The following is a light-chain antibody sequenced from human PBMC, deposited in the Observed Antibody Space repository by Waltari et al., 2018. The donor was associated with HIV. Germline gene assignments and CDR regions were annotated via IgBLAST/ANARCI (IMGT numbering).Light chain of an antibody. CDR1: RSNIGSGYE. Sequence: QSVLTQPPSMSGAPGQRVTISCTGSRSNIGSGYEVHWYQQLPETAPKLLIYGNTNRPSGVPDRFSGSKSGTSASLAITGLQAEDEADYYCQSYDSSLNKVFGGGTKLTVL. CDR2: GNT. V-gene: IGLV1-40*01. J-gene: IGLJ2*01. CDR3: QSYDSSLNKV.